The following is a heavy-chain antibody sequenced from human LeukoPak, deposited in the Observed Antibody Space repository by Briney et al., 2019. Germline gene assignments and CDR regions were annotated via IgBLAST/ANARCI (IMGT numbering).Heavy chain of an antibody. Sequence: GSLRLSCAAPGFTFSNHAMSWVRQAPGKGLQWVAVISGGGRTTEYEDFVKGRFTISRDNSKNTLSLQMYFCAKDVVVKRYIDFWGQGTLVTVSS. CDR1: GFTFSNHA. D-gene: IGHD2-15*01. CDR2: ISGGGRTT. V-gene: IGHV3-23*01. J-gene: IGHJ4*02. CDR3: DF.